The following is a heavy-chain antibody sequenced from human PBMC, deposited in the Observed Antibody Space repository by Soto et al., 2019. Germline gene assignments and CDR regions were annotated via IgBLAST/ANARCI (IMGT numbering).Heavy chain of an antibody. D-gene: IGHD3-3*01. CDR3: ARLQSYDFWSGYYTSPHDAFDI. J-gene: IGHJ3*02. V-gene: IGHV4-59*01. CDR2: IYYSGST. CDR1: GGSISSYY. Sequence: QVQLQESGPGLVKPSETLSLTCTVSGGSISSYYWSWIRQPPGKGLEWIGYIYYSGSTNYNPSLMSRVTISVDTSKNHFSLKLSSVTAADTAVYYCARLQSYDFWSGYYTSPHDAFDIWGQGTMVTVSS.